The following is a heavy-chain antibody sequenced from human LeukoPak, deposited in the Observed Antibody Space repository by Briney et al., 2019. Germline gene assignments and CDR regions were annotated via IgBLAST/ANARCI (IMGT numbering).Heavy chain of an antibody. CDR3: TKDPNGDYVGAFDP. CDR2: ITGGHYPT. D-gene: IGHD4-17*01. J-gene: IGHJ5*02. V-gene: IGHV3-23*01. CDR1: GFSFSSFA. Sequence: HSGGPLRLSCAASGFSFSSFAMTWVRQSPGKGLEWVSSITGGHYPTYNTDSVKGRFTISRDNSKNTLYLQMNSLRADDTAVYYCTKDPNGDYVGAFDPWGQGTLVTVSS.